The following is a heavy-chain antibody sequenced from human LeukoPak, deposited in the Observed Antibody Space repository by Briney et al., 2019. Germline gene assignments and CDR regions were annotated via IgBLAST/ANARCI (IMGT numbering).Heavy chain of an antibody. J-gene: IGHJ4*02. D-gene: IGHD1-14*01. CDR2: ISGSGGST. CDR3: AKKESTLTFTEYYFDY. Sequence: GGSLRLSCAASGFTFSDYYMSWIRQAPGKGLEWVSAISGSGGSTYYADSVKGRFTISRDNSKNTLYLQTNSLRAEDTAVYYCAKKESTLTFTEYYFDYWGQGTLVTVSS. CDR1: GFTFSDYY. V-gene: IGHV3-23*01.